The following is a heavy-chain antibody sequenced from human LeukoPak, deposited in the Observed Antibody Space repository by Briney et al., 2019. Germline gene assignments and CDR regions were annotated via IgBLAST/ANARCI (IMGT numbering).Heavy chain of an antibody. CDR3: ARDEGATEFDY. J-gene: IGHJ4*02. D-gene: IGHD1-26*01. Sequence: GGSLRLSCAASGFTFSSYWMHWVRQAPGKGLVWVSRINSDGSSTSYADSVRGRFTISRDNAKNTLYLQMNSLRAEDTAVYYCARDEGATEFDYWGQGTLVTVSS. CDR2: INSDGSST. V-gene: IGHV3-74*01. CDR1: GFTFSSYW.